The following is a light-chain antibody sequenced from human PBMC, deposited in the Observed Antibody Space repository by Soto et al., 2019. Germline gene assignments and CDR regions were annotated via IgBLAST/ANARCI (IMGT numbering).Light chain of an antibody. CDR3: SSYTSSRTHV. J-gene: IGLJ1*01. V-gene: IGLV2-14*01. Sequence: QSALTQPASVSGSPGQSITISCTGTSSDVGGYNYVSWYQQHPGKAPKLMIYDVSNRPSGVSNRFSGSKSGNTASLTISGLQAEDEADSYCSSYTSSRTHVFGTGTKVTVL. CDR1: SSDVGGYNY. CDR2: DVS.